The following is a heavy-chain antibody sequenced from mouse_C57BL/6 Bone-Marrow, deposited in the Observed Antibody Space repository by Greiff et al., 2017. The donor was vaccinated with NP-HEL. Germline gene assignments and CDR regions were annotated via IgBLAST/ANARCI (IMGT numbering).Heavy chain of an antibody. J-gene: IGHJ2*01. V-gene: IGHV1-66*01. D-gene: IGHD3-1*01. CDR2: IYPGSGNT. CDR1: GYSFTSYY. CDR3: ARPGRGYYFDY. Sequence: QVQLQQSGPELVKPGASVKISCKASGYSFTSYYIHWVKQRPGQGLEWIGWIYPGSGNTKYNEKFKGKATLTADTSSSTAYMQLSSLTSEDSAVYYCARPGRGYYFDYCGQGTTLTVSS.